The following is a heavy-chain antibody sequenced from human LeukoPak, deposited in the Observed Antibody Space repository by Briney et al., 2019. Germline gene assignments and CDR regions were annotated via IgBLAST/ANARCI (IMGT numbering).Heavy chain of an antibody. CDR3: ARRTVDYYDSSGYWGPFDY. J-gene: IGHJ4*02. Sequence: PSETLSLTCTVSGGSISSSSYYWGWIRQPPGKGLEWIGSVYYSGSTYYNPSLKSRVTISVDTSKNQFSLKLSSVTAADTAVYYCARRTVDYYDSSGYWGPFDYWGQGTLVTVSS. CDR2: VYYSGST. D-gene: IGHD3-22*01. V-gene: IGHV4-39*01. CDR1: GGSISSSSYY.